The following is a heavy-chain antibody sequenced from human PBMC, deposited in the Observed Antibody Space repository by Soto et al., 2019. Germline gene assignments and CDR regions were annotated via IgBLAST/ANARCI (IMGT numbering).Heavy chain of an antibody. CDR2: IIPFLGVT. CDR1: GGTFSPYT. V-gene: IGHV1-69*04. Sequence: GASVKVSCKASGGTFSPYTINWVRQAPGQGLEWMGRIIPFLGVTNYAQKFQARVTITADKSTTTAYMELSGLRFEDTAVYYCARDWESTVSTWSFGAFWGRGTLVTVSS. D-gene: IGHD3-10*01. J-gene: IGHJ4*02. CDR3: ARDWESTVSTWSFGAF.